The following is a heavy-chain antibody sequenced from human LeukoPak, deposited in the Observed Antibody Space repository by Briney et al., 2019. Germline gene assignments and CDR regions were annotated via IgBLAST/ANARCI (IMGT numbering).Heavy chain of an antibody. Sequence: SSETLSLTCTVSGGSISSYYWSWIRQPAGKGLEWIGRIYTSGSTNYNPSLKSRVTMSVDTSKNQFSLKLSSVTAADPAVYYCAVYSSGWYSGAFDIWGQGTMVTVSS. D-gene: IGHD6-19*01. CDR3: AVYSSGWYSGAFDI. V-gene: IGHV4-4*07. CDR1: GGSISSYY. CDR2: IYTSGST. J-gene: IGHJ3*02.